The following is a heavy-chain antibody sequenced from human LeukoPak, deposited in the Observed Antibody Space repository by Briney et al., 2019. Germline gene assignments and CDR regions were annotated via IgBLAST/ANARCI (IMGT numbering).Heavy chain of an antibody. CDR1: GYTFTTSG. Sequence: ASVKVSCKASGYTFTTSGISWVRQAPGQGLEWMGWINPFNNITHFAQKFQGRLTMTTDASTTTAYMELRSLRSDDTAFYYCARVGYQLPPYFWGQGTLVTVSS. D-gene: IGHD2-2*01. V-gene: IGHV1-18*01. CDR2: INPFNNIT. J-gene: IGHJ4*02. CDR3: ARVGYQLPPYF.